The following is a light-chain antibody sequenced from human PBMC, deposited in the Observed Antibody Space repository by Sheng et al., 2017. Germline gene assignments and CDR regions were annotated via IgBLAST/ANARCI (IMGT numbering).Light chain of an antibody. CDR1: QSVSTN. Sequence: EIVMTQSPATLFLSPGERATLSCRASQSVSTNVAWYQQKPGLAPRLLISGASSRATGFPARLSGSGSGTEFTLSISSLQSGDVAVYYCQQYNNWPRTFGQGTRLEIK. V-gene: IGKV3-15*01. CDR3: QQYNNWPRT. CDR2: GAS. J-gene: IGKJ5*01.